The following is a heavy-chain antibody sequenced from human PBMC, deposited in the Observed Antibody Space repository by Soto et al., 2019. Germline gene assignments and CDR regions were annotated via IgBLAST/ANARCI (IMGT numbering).Heavy chain of an antibody. CDR1: GDSVSSNSAA. Sequence: PSQTLSLTCAISGDSVSSNSAAWNWIRQSPSRGLEWLGRTYYRSKWYNDYAVSVKSRITINPDTSKNQFSLQLNSVTPEDTAVFYCARAASPRGSSWRHSYYYYGMDVWGQGTTVTVSS. D-gene: IGHD6-13*01. CDR2: TYYRSKWYN. V-gene: IGHV6-1*01. CDR3: ARAASPRGSSWRHSYYYYGMDV. J-gene: IGHJ6*02.